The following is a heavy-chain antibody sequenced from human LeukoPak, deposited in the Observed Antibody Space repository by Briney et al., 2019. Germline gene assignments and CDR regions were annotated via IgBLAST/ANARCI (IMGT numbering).Heavy chain of an antibody. J-gene: IGHJ4*02. CDR2: FDPEDGET. Sequence: ASVKVSXKVSGYTLTELSMHWVRQAPGKGLEWMGGFDPEDGETIYAQKFQGRVTMTEDTSTDTAYMELSGLRSEDTAVYYCATVVYGDYYFDYWGQGTLVTVSS. V-gene: IGHV1-24*01. CDR3: ATVVYGDYYFDY. CDR1: GYTLTELS. D-gene: IGHD4-17*01.